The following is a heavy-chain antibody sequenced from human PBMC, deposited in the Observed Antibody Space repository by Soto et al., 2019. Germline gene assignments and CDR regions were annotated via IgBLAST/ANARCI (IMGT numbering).Heavy chain of an antibody. J-gene: IGHJ4*02. Sequence: ASVKVSCKTSGYTFTGHYIHWVRQAPQQGPEWMGEIGPESGATRSSEKFRGRVTMTMDTSITTVYMELRNLSPDDTAVYYCGRGRSGQIGIFYWGQGPQVTVSS. CDR1: GYTFTGHY. CDR3: GRGRSGQIGIFY. D-gene: IGHD3-3*02. CDR2: IGPESGAT. V-gene: IGHV1-2*02.